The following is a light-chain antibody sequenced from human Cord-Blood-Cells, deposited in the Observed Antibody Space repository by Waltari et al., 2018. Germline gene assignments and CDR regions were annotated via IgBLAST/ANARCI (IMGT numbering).Light chain of an antibody. CDR2: DVS. CDR3: CSYAGSYTYWV. CDR1: SSDVGGYNY. Sequence: QSARTQPRSVSGSPGQSVTISCTGTSSDVGGYNYVSWYQQHPGKAPKLMIYDVSKRPSGVPDRFSGSKSGNTASLTISGLQAEDEADYYCCSYAGSYTYWVFGGGTKLTVL. V-gene: IGLV2-11*01. J-gene: IGLJ3*02.